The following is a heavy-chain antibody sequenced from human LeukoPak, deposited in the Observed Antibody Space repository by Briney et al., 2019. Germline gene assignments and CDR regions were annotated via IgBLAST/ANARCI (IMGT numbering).Heavy chain of an antibody. CDR1: GFTFSNFW. Sequence: GGSLRLSCAASGFTFSNFWMSWVRQAPGKGLEWVANIKSDGSEKHHVDSVKGRFTISRDNAKNSLYLQMNSLRDDDTAVYYCARDLRGSGNYEFDYWGQGTLVTVSS. V-gene: IGHV3-7*01. CDR2: IKSDGSEK. J-gene: IGHJ4*02. CDR3: ARDLRGSGNYEFDY. D-gene: IGHD3-10*01.